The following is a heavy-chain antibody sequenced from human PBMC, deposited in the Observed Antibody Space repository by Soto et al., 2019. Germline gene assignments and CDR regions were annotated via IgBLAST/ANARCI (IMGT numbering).Heavy chain of an antibody. Sequence: GGSLRLSCAASGFTVSGDYLSWVRQAPGKGLEWVSTILRGGDTFYADSVKGRFTISRDTSKNMLYLQANNLRVDDTAVYYCARWFLGDYYDYWGRGTLVTVSS. CDR2: ILRGGDT. V-gene: IGHV3-53*05. CDR3: ARWFLGDYYDY. CDR1: GFTVSGDY. J-gene: IGHJ4*02. D-gene: IGHD3-22*01.